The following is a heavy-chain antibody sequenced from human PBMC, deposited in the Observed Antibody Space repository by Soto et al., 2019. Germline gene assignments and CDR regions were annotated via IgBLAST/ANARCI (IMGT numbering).Heavy chain of an antibody. J-gene: IGHJ4*01. CDR3: VRDLGHCVNGECSS. V-gene: IGHV3-74*01. Sequence: GGSRRLGCAASGFTFGNYWMNGVRQVPGKGLVWVSRRNPDVSVTKDADAVKGRFTISRDNAKNTVYLQMNSLGAEDTALYYCVRDLGHCVNGECSSWGHGTLVTVSA. D-gene: IGHD2-8*01. CDR1: GFTFGNYW. CDR2: RNPDVSVT.